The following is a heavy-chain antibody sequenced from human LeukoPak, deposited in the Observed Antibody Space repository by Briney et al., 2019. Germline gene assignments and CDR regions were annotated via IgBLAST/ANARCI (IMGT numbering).Heavy chain of an antibody. V-gene: IGHV3-30-3*01. Sequence: QPGRSLRLSCAASGXPFSDYAMYWVRQAAGKGLEWVAVISYDGNNKYYADSVKGRFTISRDSSKNTLYLQMNSLRTEDTAVYYCARGAPPDYWGRGTLVTVSS. CDR1: GXPFSDYA. J-gene: IGHJ4*02. CDR3: ARGAPPDY. CDR2: ISYDGNNK.